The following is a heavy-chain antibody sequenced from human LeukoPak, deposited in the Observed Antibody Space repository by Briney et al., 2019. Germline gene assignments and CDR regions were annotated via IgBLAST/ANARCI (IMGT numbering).Heavy chain of an antibody. Sequence: GGSLRLSCAASGSTVSSNYMSWVRQAPGKGLEWVSVIYSGGSTYYADSVKGRFTISRDNSKNTLYLQMNSLKAEDTAKYYCAKAMGVAVTTASDYWGQGTLVTVSS. CDR1: GSTVSSNY. CDR2: IYSGGST. CDR3: AKAMGVAVTTASDY. V-gene: IGHV3-66*01. D-gene: IGHD2-21*02. J-gene: IGHJ4*02.